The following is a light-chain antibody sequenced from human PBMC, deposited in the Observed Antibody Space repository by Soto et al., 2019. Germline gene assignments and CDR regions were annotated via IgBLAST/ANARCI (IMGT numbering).Light chain of an antibody. Sequence: AIQVTQSPSSLSASVGDRVTITFRTTQGIRSALAWYRQKPGKVPKLFXYAASTLQSGVPSRYRGSGSGRDFTLTISSLQPEDFETDYCLLDYAYFWAFGQGTKVDIK. CDR2: AAS. V-gene: IGKV1-6*01. J-gene: IGKJ1*01. CDR1: QGIRSA. CDR3: LLDYAYFWA.